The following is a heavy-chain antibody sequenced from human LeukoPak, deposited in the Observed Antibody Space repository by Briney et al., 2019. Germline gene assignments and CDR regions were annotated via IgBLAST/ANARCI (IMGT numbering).Heavy chain of an antibody. J-gene: IGHJ3*02. V-gene: IGHV3-48*03. CDR1: GFTFSSYE. CDR3: ARDLSCGGDCYSNDAFDI. D-gene: IGHD2-21*02. Sequence: GGSLRLSCTASGFTFSSYEMNWVRQAPGKGLTWISYISTSGSITVYADSVKGRFTISRDNAQNSLYLQMNSLRAEDTAIYYCARDLSCGGDCYSNDAFDIWGQGTMVTVSS. CDR2: ISTSGSIT.